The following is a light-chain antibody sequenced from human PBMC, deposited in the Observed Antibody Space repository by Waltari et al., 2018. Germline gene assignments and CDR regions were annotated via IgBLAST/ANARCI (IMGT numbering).Light chain of an antibody. V-gene: IGKV1-5*03. Sequence: DIQMTQSPSTLSASVGDRVTITCRASQYISSWLAWYQQKPGKAPKRLSYKASILESGVPSRVSGSESGTEFTLTISSLQPDDFATEYCQQYNTYPLTFGQGTRLEI. J-gene: IGKJ5*01. CDR1: QYISSW. CDR3: QQYNTYPLT. CDR2: KAS.